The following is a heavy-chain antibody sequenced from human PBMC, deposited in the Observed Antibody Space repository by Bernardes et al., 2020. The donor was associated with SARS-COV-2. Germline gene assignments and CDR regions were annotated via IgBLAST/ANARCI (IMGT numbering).Heavy chain of an antibody. CDR1: GYSFTSYW. CDR2: IDPSDSYT. Sequence: GESLKISCKGSGYSFTSYWISWVRQMPGKGLEWMGRIDPSDSYTNYSPSFQGHVTISADKSISTAYLQWSSLKASDTAMYYCAAQGSSGWYYFDYWGQGTLVTVSS. V-gene: IGHV5-10-1*01. J-gene: IGHJ4*02. CDR3: AAQGSSGWYYFDY. D-gene: IGHD6-19*01.